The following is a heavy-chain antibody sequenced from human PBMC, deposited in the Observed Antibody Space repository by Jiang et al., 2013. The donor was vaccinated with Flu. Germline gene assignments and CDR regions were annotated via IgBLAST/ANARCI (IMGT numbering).Heavy chain of an antibody. CDR2: ISSSGSTI. CDR3: ARDPSTVTTGYFDL. V-gene: IGHV3-11*01. CDR1: GFTFSDYY. Sequence: GFTFSDYYMSWIRQAPGKGLEWVSYISSSGSTIYYADSVKGRFTISRDNAKNSLYLQMNSLRAEDTAVYYCARDPSTVTTGYFDLWGRGTLVTVSS. J-gene: IGHJ2*01. D-gene: IGHD4-17*01.